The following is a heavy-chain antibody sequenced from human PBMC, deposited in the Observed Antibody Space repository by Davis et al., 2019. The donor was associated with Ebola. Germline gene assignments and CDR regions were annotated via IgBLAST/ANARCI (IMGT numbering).Heavy chain of an antibody. V-gene: IGHV1-69*04. CDR1: GGTFSSYA. Sequence: AASVKVSCKASGGTFSSYAISWVRQAPGQGLEWMGRIIPILGIANYAQKFQGRVTITADKSTSTAYMELSSLRSEDTAVYYCARVLTTVTTGWFDPWGQGTLVKVS. J-gene: IGHJ5*02. CDR2: IIPILGIA. D-gene: IGHD4-11*01. CDR3: ARVLTTVTTGWFDP.